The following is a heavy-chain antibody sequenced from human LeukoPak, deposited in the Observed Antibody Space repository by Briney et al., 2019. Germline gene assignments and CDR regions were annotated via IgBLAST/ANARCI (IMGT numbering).Heavy chain of an antibody. V-gene: IGHV3-53*01. J-gene: IGHJ6*03. CDR3: ARARVDTAMVWADYYMDV. Sequence: HPGGSLRLSCTVSGFTVSSNYMTWVRQAPGKGLEWVSVIYSDGTTYNADSAKGRFTISRDNSKNTLYLQMNSLRAEDTAVYYCARARVDTAMVWADYYMDVWGKGTTVTVSS. CDR1: GFTVSSNY. D-gene: IGHD5-18*01. CDR2: IYSDGTT.